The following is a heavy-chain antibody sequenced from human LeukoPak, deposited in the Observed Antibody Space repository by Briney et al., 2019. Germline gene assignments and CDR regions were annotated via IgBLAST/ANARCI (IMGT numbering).Heavy chain of an antibody. CDR1: GFTFSDYY. J-gene: IGHJ4*02. CDR3: ARMTVAATPGGLDY. Sequence: GGSLRLSCAASGFTFSDYYMSWIRQAPGKGLEWVSYISSSSSYTNHADSVKGRFTISRDNAKNSLYLQMNSLRAEDPAVYYCARMTVAATPGGLDYWGQGTLVTVSS. V-gene: IGHV3-11*06. CDR2: ISSSSSYT. D-gene: IGHD2-15*01.